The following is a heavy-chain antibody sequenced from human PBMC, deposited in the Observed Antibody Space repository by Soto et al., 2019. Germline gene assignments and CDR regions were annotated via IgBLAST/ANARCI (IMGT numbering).Heavy chain of an antibody. Sequence: SETLSLTCAVYGGSFSGYYWSWIRQPPGKGLEWIGEINHSGSTNYNPSLKSRVTISVDTSKNQFSLKLSSVTAADTAVYYCARDEYCSGGSCYSVPGWFDPWGQGTLVTVPQ. CDR3: ARDEYCSGGSCYSVPGWFDP. CDR1: GGSFSGYY. J-gene: IGHJ5*02. D-gene: IGHD2-15*01. CDR2: INHSGST. V-gene: IGHV4-34*01.